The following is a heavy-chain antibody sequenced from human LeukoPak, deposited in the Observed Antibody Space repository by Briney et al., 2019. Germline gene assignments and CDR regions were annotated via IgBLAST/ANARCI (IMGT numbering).Heavy chain of an antibody. CDR1: GGSISSSSYY. V-gene: IGHV4-39*07. D-gene: IGHD6-13*01. Sequence: PSETLSLTCTVSGGSISSSSYYWGWIRQPPGKGLEWIGNIYYSGSTYYNPSLKSRVTISVDTSKNQFSLKLSSVTAADTAVYYCARSGYTTRRHAAFDIWGQGTMVTVSS. J-gene: IGHJ3*02. CDR2: IYYSGST. CDR3: ARSGYTTRRHAAFDI.